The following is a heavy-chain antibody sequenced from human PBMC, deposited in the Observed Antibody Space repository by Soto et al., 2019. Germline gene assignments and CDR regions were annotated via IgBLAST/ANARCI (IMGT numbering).Heavy chain of an antibody. D-gene: IGHD2-2*02. J-gene: IGHJ6*03. V-gene: IGHV4-34*01. CDR1: GGSLSGYY. CDR2: INHSGST. Sequence: QVQLQQWGAGLLKPSETLSLTCAVYGGSLSGYYWSWIRQPPGKGLEWIGEINHSGSTNYNPSLKSRVTISVDTSKNQFSLKLSSVTAADTAVYYCARGSGCSSTSCYTSVYYMDVWGKGTTVTVSS. CDR3: ARGSGCSSTSCYTSVYYMDV.